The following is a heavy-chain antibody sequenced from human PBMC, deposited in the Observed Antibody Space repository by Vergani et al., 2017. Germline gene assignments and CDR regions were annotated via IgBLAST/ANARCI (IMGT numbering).Heavy chain of an antibody. Sequence: QVQLVQSGAEVKKPRASVKVSCKASGYTLNSHYMHWVRQAPGQGLEWMGIINPSGGSTSYTQNFQGRGTMTTDTSTITAYMELRSLRSDDTTVYYCARDGPYGSSSFPFDYWGQGTLVTVSS. J-gene: IGHJ4*02. CDR1: GYTLNSHY. CDR3: ARDGPYGSSSFPFDY. D-gene: IGHD6-6*01. CDR2: INPSGGST. V-gene: IGHV1-46*02.